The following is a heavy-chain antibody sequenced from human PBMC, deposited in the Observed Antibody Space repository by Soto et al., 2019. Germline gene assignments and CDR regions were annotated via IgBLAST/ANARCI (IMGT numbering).Heavy chain of an antibody. CDR2: INHSGSS. D-gene: IGHD2-8*02. J-gene: IGHJ4*02. CDR3: ARDKITGLFDY. V-gene: IGHV4-34*01. Sequence: QVQLQQWGAGLLKPSETLSLTCAVYGGSFSGYDWTWIRQPPGTGLEWIGEINHSGSSNYNPSLKSRATISVNTSKNQVTLKLTSVTAADTAVYYCARDKITGLFDYWGQGTLVTVSS. CDR1: GGSFSGYD.